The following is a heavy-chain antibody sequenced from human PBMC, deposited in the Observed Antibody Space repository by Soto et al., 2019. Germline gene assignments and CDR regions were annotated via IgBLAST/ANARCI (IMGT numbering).Heavy chain of an antibody. CDR3: ARDHLELELYALDP. D-gene: IGHD1-7*01. V-gene: IGHV3-33*01. Sequence: PGGSLRLSCAASGFTFSSYGMHWVRQAPGKGLEWVAVIWYDGSNKYYADSVKGRFTISRDNSKNTLYLQMNSLRAEDTAVYYCARDHLELELYALDPWGQGTLVTVS. J-gene: IGHJ5*02. CDR2: IWYDGSNK. CDR1: GFTFSSYG.